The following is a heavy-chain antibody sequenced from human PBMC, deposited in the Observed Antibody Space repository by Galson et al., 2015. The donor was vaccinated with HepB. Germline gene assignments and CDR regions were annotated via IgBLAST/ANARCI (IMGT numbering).Heavy chain of an antibody. V-gene: IGHV5-10-1*01. J-gene: IGHJ4*02. CDR2: IDPSDSNT. D-gene: IGHD6-13*01. Sequence: QSGAAVTKPGESLTISSQGSGYSFPRYWIIWVRQRPGKALVWKGRIDPSDSNTQYTPSVEGHVTISADKSTRTAYLQWSSLKASDTATYYCARRYSTSWYGLNYWGQGTQVTVSS. CDR1: GYSFPRYW. CDR3: ARRYSTSWYGLNY.